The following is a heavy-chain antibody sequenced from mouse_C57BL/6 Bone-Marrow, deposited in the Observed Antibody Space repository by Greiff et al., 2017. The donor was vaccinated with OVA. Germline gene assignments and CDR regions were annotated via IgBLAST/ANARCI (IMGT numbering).Heavy chain of an antibody. CDR1: GYTFTSYW. CDR2: IDPSDSET. Sequence: QVQLQQPGAELVRPGSSVKLSCKASGYTFTSYWMHWVKQRPIQGLEWIGNIDPSDSETHYNQKFKDKATLTVDKSSSTAYMQLRSLTSEDSAVYYCASLCDWYFDVWGTGTAVTVSA. D-gene: IGHD6-1*01. V-gene: IGHV1-52*01. J-gene: IGHJ1*03. CDR3: ASLCDWYFDV.